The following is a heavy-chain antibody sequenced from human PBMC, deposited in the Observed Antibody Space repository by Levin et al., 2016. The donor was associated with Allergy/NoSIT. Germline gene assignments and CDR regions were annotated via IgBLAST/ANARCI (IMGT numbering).Heavy chain of an antibody. V-gene: IGHV1-18*01. CDR3: ARDRRGVVVVAATSGYDY. D-gene: IGHD2-15*01. CDR2: ISAYNGNT. Sequence: ASVKVSCKASGYTFTSYGISWVRQAPGQRLEWMGWISAYNGNTNYAQKLQGRVTMTTDTSTSTAYMELRSLRSDDTAVYYCARDRRGVVVVAATSGYDYWGQGTLVTVSS. J-gene: IGHJ4*02. CDR1: GYTFTSYG.